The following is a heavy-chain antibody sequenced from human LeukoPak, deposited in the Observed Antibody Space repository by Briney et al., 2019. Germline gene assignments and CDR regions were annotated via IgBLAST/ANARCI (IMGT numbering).Heavy chain of an antibody. CDR3: AKDPDPYQLVPGGYYGMDV. J-gene: IGHJ6*02. CDR2: ISYDASNK. CDR1: GFTFSSYG. D-gene: IGHD2-2*01. V-gene: IGHV3-30*18. Sequence: GGSLRLSCAASGFTFSSYGMHWVRQAPGKGLEWVAVISYDASNKYYTDSVRGRFTISRDNSKNTLYLQMNSLRAEDTAVYYCAKDPDPYQLVPGGYYGMDVWGQGTTVTVSS.